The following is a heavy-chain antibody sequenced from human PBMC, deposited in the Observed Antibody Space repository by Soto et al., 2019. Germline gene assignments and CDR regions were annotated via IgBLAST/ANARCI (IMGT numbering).Heavy chain of an antibody. D-gene: IGHD3-10*01. CDR1: GGSISSGGYS. CDR3: ARAYGSGSHTVYYFDY. CDR2: IYHSGST. V-gene: IGHV4-30-2*01. Sequence: PSETLSLTCAVSGGSISSGGYSWSWIRQPPGKGLEWIGYIYHSGSTYYNPSLKSRVTISVDRSKNQFSLKLSSVTVADTAVYYCARAYGSGSHTVYYFDYWGQGTLVTVSS. J-gene: IGHJ4*02.